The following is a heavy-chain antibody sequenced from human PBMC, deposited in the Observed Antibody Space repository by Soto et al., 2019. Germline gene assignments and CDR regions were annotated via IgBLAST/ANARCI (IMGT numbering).Heavy chain of an antibody. CDR3: ASMNAAAAAYYFDY. CDR1: GFTFSSYS. J-gene: IGHJ4*02. Sequence: GGSLRLSCAASGFTFSSYSMNWVRQAPGKGLEWVSSISSSSSYIYYADSVKGRFTISRDNAKNSLYLQMNSLRAEDTAVYYWASMNAAAAAYYFDYWGQGTLVTVSS. D-gene: IGHD6-13*01. V-gene: IGHV3-21*01. CDR2: ISSSSSYI.